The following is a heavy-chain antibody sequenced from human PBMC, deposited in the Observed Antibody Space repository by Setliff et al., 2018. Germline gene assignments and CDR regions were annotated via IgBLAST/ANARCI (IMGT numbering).Heavy chain of an antibody. Sequence: PGESLKISCAASGFAFSTYSMNWVRQAPGKGLEWVSTINSGSDFIYYADSVRGRFTISRDNTKNSLYLQMKSLRAEDTALYYCAREGISLKERQDRGDAFDIWGQGTMVTVSS. J-gene: IGHJ3*02. CDR3: AREGISLKERQDRGDAFDI. D-gene: IGHD1-1*01. CDR1: GFAFSTYS. CDR2: INSGSDFI. V-gene: IGHV3-21*01.